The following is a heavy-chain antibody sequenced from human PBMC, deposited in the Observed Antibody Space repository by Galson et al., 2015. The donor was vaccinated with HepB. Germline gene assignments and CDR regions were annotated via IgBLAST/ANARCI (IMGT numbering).Heavy chain of an antibody. Sequence: SLRLSCAASGFTFSSYGMHWVRQAPGKGLEWVAVISYDGSNKYYADSVKGRFTISRDNSKNTLYLQMNSLRAEDTAVYYCAKDTRQLWLQGPFDYWGQGTLVTVSS. CDR1: GFTFSSYG. CDR2: ISYDGSNK. D-gene: IGHD5-18*01. V-gene: IGHV3-30*18. CDR3: AKDTRQLWLQGPFDY. J-gene: IGHJ4*02.